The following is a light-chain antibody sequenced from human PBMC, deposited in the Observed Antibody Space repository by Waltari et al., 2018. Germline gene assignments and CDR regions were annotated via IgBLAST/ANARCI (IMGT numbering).Light chain of an antibody. CDR2: GSS. CDR3: QHTTDWPPAFT. V-gene: IGKV3-11*01. CDR1: QSVSAY. J-gene: IGKJ3*01. Sequence: ASQSVSAYVAWYQQKPGQAPRLLIYGSSTRATCVPDRFSGRGSGTDFSLTISSVEPEDFAVYYCQHTTDWPPAFTFGPGTRVDLK.